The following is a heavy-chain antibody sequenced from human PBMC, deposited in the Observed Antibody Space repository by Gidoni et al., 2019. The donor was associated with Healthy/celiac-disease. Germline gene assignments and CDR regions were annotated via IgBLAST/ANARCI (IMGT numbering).Heavy chain of an antibody. Sequence: EVQVVESGGGMVQPGGSLRLSCATSGFTFTGHWMSWVRQAPGKGLEWVGNINQDGSEKYYLDSVKGRFTISRDNAKNSVYLQMNGLRVEDTAVYYCASDPGYWGQGTLVTVSS. J-gene: IGHJ4*02. CDR2: INQDGSEK. CDR1: GFTFTGHW. V-gene: IGHV3-7*01. CDR3: ASDPGY.